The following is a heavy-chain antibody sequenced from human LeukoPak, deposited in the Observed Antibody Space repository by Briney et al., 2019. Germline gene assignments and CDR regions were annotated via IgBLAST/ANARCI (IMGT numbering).Heavy chain of an antibody. J-gene: IGHJ6*02. D-gene: IGHD5-24*01. V-gene: IGHV4-59*01. CDR3: ARDQGMARYGMDV. CDR1: GGSISSYY. Sequence: SETLSLTCTVSGGSISSYYWSWIRKPPGKGLELIGYIYYSGSTNYNPSLKSRVTISVDTSKNQFSLKLSSVTAADTAVYYCARDQGMARYGMDVWGQGTTVTVSS. CDR2: IYYSGST.